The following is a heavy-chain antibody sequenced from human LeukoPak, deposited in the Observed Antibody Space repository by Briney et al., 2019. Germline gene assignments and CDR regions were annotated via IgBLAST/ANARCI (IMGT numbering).Heavy chain of an antibody. J-gene: IGHJ4*02. D-gene: IGHD5-24*01. Sequence: GGSLRLSCAASGFTFSSYAMSWVRLAPGKGPEWVAFISYDGSNEYYAGSVKGRFTIYRDNSKNTLSLQMNSLRGEDTAVYYCAKEDRGPSEMTTTKGLDYWGQGTMVTVSS. CDR2: ISYDGSNE. CDR3: AKEDRGPSEMTTTKGLDY. CDR1: GFTFSSYA. V-gene: IGHV3-30*18.